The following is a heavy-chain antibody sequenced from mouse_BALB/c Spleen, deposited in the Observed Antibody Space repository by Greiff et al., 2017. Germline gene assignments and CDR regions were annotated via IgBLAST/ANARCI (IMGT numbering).Heavy chain of an antibody. CDR1: GFSLTSYG. D-gene: IGHD2-3*01. Sequence: QVHVKQSGPGLVAPSQSLSITCTVSGFSLTSYGVHWVRQPPGKGLEWLGVIWAGGSINYNSALMSRLSISKDNSKSQVFLKMNSLQTDDTAMYYCAREADGYYFAYWGQGTLVTVSA. J-gene: IGHJ3*01. CDR3: AREADGYYFAY. CDR2: IWAGGSI. V-gene: IGHV2-9*02.